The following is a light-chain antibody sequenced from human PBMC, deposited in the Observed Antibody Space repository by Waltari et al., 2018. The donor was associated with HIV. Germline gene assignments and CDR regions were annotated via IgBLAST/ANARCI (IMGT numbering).Light chain of an antibody. CDR1: SGHRSYD. V-gene: IGLV4-69*01. CDR3: QTWGTALRVV. CDR2: LNSDGSH. J-gene: IGLJ2*01. Sequence: QLVLTQSPSASASLGASVKLTCTLSSGHRSYDIAWPQQQPEKAPRFLLKLNSDGSHIKGDGIPDRFSGASSGAERYLAIARLQSEDEADYYCQTWGTALRVVFGGGTKLTVL.